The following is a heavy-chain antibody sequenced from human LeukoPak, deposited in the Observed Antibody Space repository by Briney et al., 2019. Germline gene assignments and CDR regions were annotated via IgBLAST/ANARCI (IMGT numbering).Heavy chain of an antibody. CDR3: TRHWDTAMGDGYDY. J-gene: IGHJ4*02. Sequence: PGGSLRLSRAASGFTFSGSAMHWVRQASGKGLEWVGRIRSKANSYATAYAASVKGRFTISRDDSKNTAYLQMNSLKTEDTAVYYCTRHWDTAMGDGYDYWGQGTLVTVSS. CDR2: IRSKANSYAT. CDR1: GFTFSGSA. V-gene: IGHV3-73*01. D-gene: IGHD5-18*01.